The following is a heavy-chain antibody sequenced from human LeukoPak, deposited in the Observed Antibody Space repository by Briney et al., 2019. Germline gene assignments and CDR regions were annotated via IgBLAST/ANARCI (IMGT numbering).Heavy chain of an antibody. D-gene: IGHD3-10*01. CDR1: GYTFTSYA. V-gene: IGHV1-3*01. J-gene: IGHJ5*02. CDR3: ARDVVRGVIIGFDP. CDR2: INAGNGNT. Sequence: ASVKVSYKASGYTFTSYAMHWVRQAPGQRLEWMGWINAGNGNTKYSQKFQGRVTITRDTSASTAYMELSSLRSEDTAVYYCARDVVRGVIIGFDPWGQGTLVTVSS.